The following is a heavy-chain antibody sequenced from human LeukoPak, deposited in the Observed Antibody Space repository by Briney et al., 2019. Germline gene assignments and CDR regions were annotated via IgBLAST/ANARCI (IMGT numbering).Heavy chain of an antibody. V-gene: IGHV3-30*18. D-gene: IGHD4-17*01. CDR2: ISYDGSNK. CDR1: GFTFSSYG. CDR3: AKDPTTVTAGIFDY. Sequence: GGSLRLSCATSGFTFSSYGMHWARQAPGKGLEWVAVISYDGSNKYYADSVKGRFTISRDNSKNTLYLQMNSLRAEDTAVYYCAKDPTTVTAGIFDYWGQGTLVTVSS. J-gene: IGHJ4*02.